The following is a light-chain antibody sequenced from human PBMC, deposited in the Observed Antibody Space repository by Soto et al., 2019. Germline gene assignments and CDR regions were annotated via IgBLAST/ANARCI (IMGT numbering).Light chain of an antibody. CDR3: SSYAGSNIFV. V-gene: IGLV2-14*01. J-gene: IGLJ1*01. CDR1: TRDVGGYNY. Sequence: QSVLTQPASVSGSPGQSITISCTGTTRDVGGYNYVSWYQQHPGKAPKLMIYDVSNRPSGVSNRFSGSKSGNTASLTISGLQAEDEADYYCSSYAGSNIFVFGTGTKVTVL. CDR2: DVS.